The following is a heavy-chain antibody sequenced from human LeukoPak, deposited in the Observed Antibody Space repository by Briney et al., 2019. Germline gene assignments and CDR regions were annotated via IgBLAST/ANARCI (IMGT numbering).Heavy chain of an antibody. CDR2: ISGSGGST. CDR3: AKGSDSNWFVP. J-gene: IGHJ5*02. V-gene: IGHV3-23*01. D-gene: IGHD2-21*01. Sequence: GGSLRLSCAASGFTSSSYAMSWVRQAPGKGLEWVSAISGSGGSTYYADAVRGRFTISRDNSKHTLYLQMNSLRAEDRAVYYCAKGSDSNWFVPWGEGTLVTVSS. CDR1: GFTSSSYA.